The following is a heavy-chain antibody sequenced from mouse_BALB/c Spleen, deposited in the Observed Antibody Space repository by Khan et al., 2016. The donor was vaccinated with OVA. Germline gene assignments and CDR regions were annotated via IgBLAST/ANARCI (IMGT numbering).Heavy chain of an antibody. Sequence: EVQLQESGPGLVKPSQSLSLTCTVTGYSITSDYAWYWIRQFPGNKLEWMVYITYSDTTYYNPSLTSRISITRNPTNNPFFLHLNSLTTAATPTNYCASEGGRYYAIDYWGQGTSVTVSS. CDR2: ITYSDTT. CDR1: GYSITSDYA. CDR3: ASEGGRYYAIDY. J-gene: IGHJ4*01. V-gene: IGHV3-2*02. D-gene: IGHD1-1*02.